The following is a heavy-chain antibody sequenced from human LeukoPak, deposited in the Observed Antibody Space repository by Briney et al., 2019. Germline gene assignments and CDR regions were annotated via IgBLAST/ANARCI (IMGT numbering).Heavy chain of an antibody. Sequence: PSETLSLTCTVSGGSISSYYWSWIRQPPGKGLEWIGYIYYSGSTNYNPSLKSRVTISVDTSKNQFSLKLSSVTAADTAVYYCARYTSSGSSRFDPWGQGTLVTVSS. CDR1: GGSISSYY. CDR3: ARYTSSGSSRFDP. D-gene: IGHD6-13*01. V-gene: IGHV4-59*08. CDR2: IYYSGST. J-gene: IGHJ5*02.